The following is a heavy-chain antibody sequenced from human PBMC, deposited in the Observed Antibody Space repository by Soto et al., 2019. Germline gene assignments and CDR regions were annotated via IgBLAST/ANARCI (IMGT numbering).Heavy chain of an antibody. CDR1: GFTFSSYA. CDR2: ISGSGGST. Sequence: EVQLLESGGGLVQPGGSLRLSCAASGFTFSSYAMRWVRQAPGKGLEWVSAISGSGGSTYYADSVKGRFTISRDNSKNARYLHMNSLSAEDTAVYYCEKDYSNHPDYFDYWGQGNLVTVSS. CDR3: EKDYSNHPDYFDY. V-gene: IGHV3-23*01. D-gene: IGHD4-4*01. J-gene: IGHJ4*02.